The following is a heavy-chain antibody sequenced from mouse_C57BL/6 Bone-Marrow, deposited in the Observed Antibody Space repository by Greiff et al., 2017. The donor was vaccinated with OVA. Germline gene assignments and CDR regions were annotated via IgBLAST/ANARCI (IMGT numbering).Heavy chain of an antibody. Sequence: QVQLQQPGAELVKPGASVKASCKASGYTFTSYWMHWVKQRPGQGLEWIGRIHPSDSDTNYNQKFKGKATLTVDKSSSTAYMQLSSLTSEDSAVYYCAISITTVVASYYFDYWGQGTTLTVSS. J-gene: IGHJ2*01. V-gene: IGHV1-74*01. D-gene: IGHD1-1*01. CDR1: GYTFTSYW. CDR3: AISITTVVASYYFDY. CDR2: IHPSDSDT.